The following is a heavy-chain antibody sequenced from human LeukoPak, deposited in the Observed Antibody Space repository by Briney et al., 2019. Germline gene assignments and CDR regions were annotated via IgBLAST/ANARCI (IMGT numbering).Heavy chain of an antibody. D-gene: IGHD3-3*01. Sequence: GGSLRLSCAASGFLFSSYAMFWVRQAPDKGLEWVAVMSFDSSKKYYADSLRGRFTISRDNSKNTLYLEMNSLTTDDTALYYCATESDWGQGTLVTVSS. J-gene: IGHJ4*02. CDR3: ATESD. CDR2: MSFDSSKK. V-gene: IGHV3-30-3*01. CDR1: GFLFSSYA.